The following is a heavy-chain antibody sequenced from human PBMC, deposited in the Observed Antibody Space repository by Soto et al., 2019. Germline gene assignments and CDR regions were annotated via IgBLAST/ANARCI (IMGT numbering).Heavy chain of an antibody. CDR3: AIYDSSGYYFDY. D-gene: IGHD3-22*01. CDR2: IYHSGST. CDR1: DGSISSGGYS. V-gene: IGHV4-30-2*01. J-gene: IGHJ4*02. Sequence: SETLSLTCAVSDGSISSGGYSWSWIRQPPGKGLEWIGYIYHSGSTYYNPSLKSRVTISVDRSKNQFSLKLSSVTAADTAVYYCAIYDSSGYYFDYWGQGTLVTVSS.